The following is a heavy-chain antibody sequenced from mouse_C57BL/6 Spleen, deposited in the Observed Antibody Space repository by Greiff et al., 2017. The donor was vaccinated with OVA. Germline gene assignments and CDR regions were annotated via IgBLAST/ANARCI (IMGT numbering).Heavy chain of an antibody. CDR3: ARGSVRHAWFAY. CDR2: INPGSGGT. V-gene: IGHV1-54*01. J-gene: IGHJ3*01. D-gene: IGHD2-14*01. CDR1: GYAFTNYL. Sequence: VQLQQSGAELVRPGTSVKVSCKASGYAFTNYLIEWVKQRPGQGLEWIGVINPGSGGTNYNEKFKGKATLTADKSSSTAYMQLSSLTSEDSAVDFCARGSVRHAWFAYWGQGTLVTVSA.